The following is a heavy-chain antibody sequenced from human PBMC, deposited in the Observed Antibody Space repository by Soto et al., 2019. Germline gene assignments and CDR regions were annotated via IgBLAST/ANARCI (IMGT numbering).Heavy chain of an antibody. D-gene: IGHD3-3*01. CDR3: ARAIWSGYSWGYY. J-gene: IGHJ4*02. CDR2: INPSGGST. V-gene: IGHV1-46*03. CDR1: GYTFTSYY. Sequence: ASVKVSCKASGYTFTSYYMHWVRQAPGQGLEGMGIINPSGGSTSYAQKFQGRGTMTRDTSTSTVYMELSSLRSEDTAVYYCARAIWSGYSWGYYWGQGTLVTVSS.